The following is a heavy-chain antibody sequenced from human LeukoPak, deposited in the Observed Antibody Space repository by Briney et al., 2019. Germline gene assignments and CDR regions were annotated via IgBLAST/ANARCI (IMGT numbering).Heavy chain of an antibody. J-gene: IGHJ4*02. CDR1: GLTFSSYA. CDR2: ISGSGGST. Sequence: GGSLRLSCAASGLTFSSYAMSWVRQAPGKGLEWVSAISGSGGSTYYADSVKGRFTISRDNSKNTLYLQMNSLRAEDTAVYYCAKDLDIVVVPAAPVRYWGQGTLVTVSS. CDR3: AKDLDIVVVPAAPVRY. D-gene: IGHD2-2*03. V-gene: IGHV3-23*01.